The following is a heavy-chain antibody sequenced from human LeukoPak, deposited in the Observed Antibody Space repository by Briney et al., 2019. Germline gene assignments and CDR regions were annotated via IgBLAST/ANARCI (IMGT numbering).Heavy chain of an antibody. Sequence: ASVKVSCEASGYTFTSYYMHWVRQAPGQGLEWMGIINPSGGSTSYAQKFQGRVTMTRDTSTSTVYMELSSLRSEDTAVYYCARVYPTPRIAVALYGMDVWGQGTTVTVSS. CDR2: INPSGGST. CDR3: ARVYPTPRIAVALYGMDV. J-gene: IGHJ6*02. V-gene: IGHV1-46*01. D-gene: IGHD6-19*01. CDR1: GYTFTSYY.